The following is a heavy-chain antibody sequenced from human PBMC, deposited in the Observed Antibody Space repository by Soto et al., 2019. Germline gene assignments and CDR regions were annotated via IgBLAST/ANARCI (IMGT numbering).Heavy chain of an antibody. CDR1: GYSFTGYY. D-gene: IGHD3-10*02. CDR3: ARELGPYSTYDWGMDA. Sequence: QVQLVQSGPEVKKSGASVKVSCQASGYSFTGYYIDWVRQAPGQGLEWMGWINCKSGETKYSPKFQGRVTMTRDRSINTIYMELNSLTSDDTAVFYCARELGPYSTYDWGMDAWGQGTTVIVSS. J-gene: IGHJ6*02. CDR2: INCKSGET. V-gene: IGHV1-2*02.